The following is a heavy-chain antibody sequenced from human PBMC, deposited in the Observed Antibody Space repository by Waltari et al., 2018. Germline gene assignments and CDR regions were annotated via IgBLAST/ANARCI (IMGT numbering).Heavy chain of an antibody. D-gene: IGHD6-13*01. J-gene: IGHJ3*01. CDR3: ARGAADGLYRQDAFEV. Sequence: QVQLVQSGGEVKKPGASVTVSCKTSGYIFAVYGIAWVRQAPGQGLEWLGWISTANRNTKYAKRLQGRVSMTRDTSTSTVYMDMTNLKSDDTAVYFCARGAADGLYRQDAFEVWGQGTLVTVS. CDR2: ISTANRNT. V-gene: IGHV1-18*01. CDR1: GYIFAVYG.